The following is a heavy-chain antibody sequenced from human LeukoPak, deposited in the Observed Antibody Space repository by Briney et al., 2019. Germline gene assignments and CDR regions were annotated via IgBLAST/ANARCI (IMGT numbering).Heavy chain of an antibody. J-gene: IGHJ6*01. CDR3: ARDSSAPRSYFALDV. Sequence: SETLSLTCVFSGDSISDDSVNKNNWLNWVRQAPGKGLEWIGDVSLDGITNYNPSLLGRVTISLDKSAKQVSLGLTSVTAADTAIYYCARDSSAPRSYFALDVWGQGTTVTVSS. D-gene: IGHD6-19*01. CDR2: VSLDGIT. V-gene: IGHV4-4*02. CDR1: GDSISDDSVNKNNW.